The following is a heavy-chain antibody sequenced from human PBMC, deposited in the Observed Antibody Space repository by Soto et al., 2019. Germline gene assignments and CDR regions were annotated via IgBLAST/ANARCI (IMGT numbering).Heavy chain of an antibody. J-gene: IGHJ6*02. CDR2: INPNSGDT. CDR3: TSFYSSSRGEYYYYGMDV. V-gene: IGHV1-2*02. Sequence: ASVKVSCKASGYTFIGYYMHCVRQAPGQVLEWMGWINPNSGDTNYAENFQGRVTVTRDTSISTAYMELSSLRSDDTAVYYCTSFYSSSRGEYYYYGMDVWGQGTTVTVSS. CDR1: GYTFIGYY. D-gene: IGHD6-13*01.